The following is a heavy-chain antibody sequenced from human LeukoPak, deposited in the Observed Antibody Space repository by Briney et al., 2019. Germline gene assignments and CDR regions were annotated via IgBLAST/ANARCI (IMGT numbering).Heavy chain of an antibody. J-gene: IGHJ4*02. CDR1: GYTFTGYY. CDR2: INPNIGGT. D-gene: IGHD3-10*01. CDR3: AREYGSGSYYWFN. Sequence: GASVKVSCKASGYTFTGYYMHWVRQAPGQGLGWMGWINPNIGGTNYAQKFQGSVTMTSDTSISTAYLELSRLRSDDTAVYYCAREYGSGSYYWFNWGQGPLVTVSS. V-gene: IGHV1-2*02.